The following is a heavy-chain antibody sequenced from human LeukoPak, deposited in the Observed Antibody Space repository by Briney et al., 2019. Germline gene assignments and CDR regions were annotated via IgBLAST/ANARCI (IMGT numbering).Heavy chain of an antibody. V-gene: IGHV3-30-3*01. CDR2: ISYDGSNK. J-gene: IGHJ6*02. D-gene: IGHD2-8*02. Sequence: GGSLRLSCAASGFTFGSYAMHWVRQAPGKGLEWVAVISYDGSNKYYADSVKGRFTISRDNSKNTLYLQMNSLRDEDAAVYHCTRVQAGRSGLMDVWARGTTVTVSS. CDR3: TRVQAGRSGLMDV. CDR1: GFTFGSYA.